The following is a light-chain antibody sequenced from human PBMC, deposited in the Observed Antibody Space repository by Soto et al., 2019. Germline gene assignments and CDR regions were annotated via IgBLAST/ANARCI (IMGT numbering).Light chain of an antibody. CDR2: WAS. CDR3: QQYYSTPRT. V-gene: IGKV4-1*01. J-gene: IGKJ4*01. Sequence: IVLRRSPDSRDGSVGGKRAIICGSSKTLLYSSHNKTFLAWYKQKPGQPPKLLVHWASTRESGVPDRFRGSGSETDFTLTIPSLQPAYVQLYYCQQYYSTPRTFGGGTKVDIK. CDR1: KTLLYSSHNKTF.